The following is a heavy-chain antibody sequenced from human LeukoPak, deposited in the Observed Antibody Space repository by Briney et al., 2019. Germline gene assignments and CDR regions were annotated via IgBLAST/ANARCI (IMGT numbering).Heavy chain of an antibody. J-gene: IGHJ4*02. V-gene: IGHV4-59*08. D-gene: IGHD6-19*01. Sequence: PSETLSLTCTVSGGSISIYYWSWIRQPPGKGLEWIGYIYYSGSTNYNPSLKSRVTISVDTSKNQFSLKLSSVTAADTAVYYCARVGIAVAGTVFDYWGQGTLVTVSS. CDR1: GGSISIYY. CDR2: IYYSGST. CDR3: ARVGIAVAGTVFDY.